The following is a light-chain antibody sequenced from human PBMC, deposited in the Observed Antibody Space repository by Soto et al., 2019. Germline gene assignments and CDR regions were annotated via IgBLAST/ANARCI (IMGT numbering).Light chain of an antibody. J-gene: IGLJ1*01. Sequence: ALTQPASVSGSPGQSITISCTGTSSDVGGYNYVSWYQQHPGKAPKLMIYDVSNRPSGVSNRFSGSKSGNTASLTISGLQAEDEADYYCSSYTSSSILYVFGTGTKVT. CDR3: SSYTSSSILYV. V-gene: IGLV2-14*01. CDR2: DVS. CDR1: SSDVGGYNY.